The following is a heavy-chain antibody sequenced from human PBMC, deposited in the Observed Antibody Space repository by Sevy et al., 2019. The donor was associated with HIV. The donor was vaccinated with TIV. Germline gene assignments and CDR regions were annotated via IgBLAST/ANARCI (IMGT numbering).Heavy chain of an antibody. CDR2: IKQDGSEK. V-gene: IGHV3-7*01. Sequence: GGSPRLSCAASGFTFSSYWMSWVRQAPGKGLEWVANIKQDGSEKYYVDSVKGRFTISRDNAKNSLYLQMNSLRAEDTAVYYCARAWGRKKTSSGESYYFDYWGQGTLVTVSS. CDR3: ARAWGRKKTSSGESYYFDY. CDR1: GFTFSSYW. D-gene: IGHD6-19*01. J-gene: IGHJ4*02.